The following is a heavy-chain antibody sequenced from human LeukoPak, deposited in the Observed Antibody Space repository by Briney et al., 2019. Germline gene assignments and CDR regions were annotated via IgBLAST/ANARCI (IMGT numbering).Heavy chain of an antibody. J-gene: IGHJ4*02. CDR3: AREDPVAILSH. CDR1: GFTFSSYW. V-gene: IGHV3-7*01. CDR2: IKQTGSDT. Sequence: PGGSLRLSCAASGFTFSSYWMSWVRQAPGKGLEWVANIKQTGSDTYYVDSVRGRFTISRDNAKNSLYLQVNSLRAEDTAVYYCAREDPVAILSHWGQGTLVTVSS. D-gene: IGHD2-21*01.